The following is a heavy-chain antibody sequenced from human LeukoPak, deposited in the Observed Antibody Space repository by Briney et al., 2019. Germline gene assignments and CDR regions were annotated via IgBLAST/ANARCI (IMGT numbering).Heavy chain of an antibody. CDR3: ARQAKSSWGTYYFNY. CDR1: GGSISNYY. J-gene: IGHJ4*02. D-gene: IGHD3-16*01. V-gene: IGHV4-59*08. CDR2: IYNSGKT. Sequence: KPSETLSLTCTVSGGSISNYYWSWIRQPPGKGLEWIGYIYNSGKTNYNRSLKSRVTISVAMSENQISLKLGSVTAADTAVYYCARQAKSSWGTYYFNYWGQGSLVTVSS.